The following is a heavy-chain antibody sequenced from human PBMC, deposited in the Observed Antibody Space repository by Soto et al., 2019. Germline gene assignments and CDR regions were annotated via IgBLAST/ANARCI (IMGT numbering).Heavy chain of an antibody. CDR1: GFTFSSYW. CDR2: INSDGSST. V-gene: IGHV3-74*01. D-gene: IGHD6-13*01. Sequence: PGGSLRLSCAASGFTFSSYWMHWVRQAPGKGLVWVSRINSDGSSTSYADSVKGRFTISRDNAKNTLYLQMNSLGSDDTALYYCAKDEGAAVESPGDWGQGTLVTVSS. CDR3: AKDEGAAVESPGD. J-gene: IGHJ4*02.